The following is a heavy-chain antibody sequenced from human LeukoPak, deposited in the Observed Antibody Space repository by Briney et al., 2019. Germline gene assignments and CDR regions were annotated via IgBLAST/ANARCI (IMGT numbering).Heavy chain of an antibody. Sequence: GGSLRLSCAASGFTFSSSGMHWVRQAPGKGLEWVSFIRSDESKKFYAESVRGRFTIFRDNSKNTLFLQMNSLRPDDTGLYYCAKASPSDYWGQGTLVTVSS. CDR2: IRSDESKK. CDR1: GFTFSSSG. V-gene: IGHV3-30*02. CDR3: AKASPSDY. J-gene: IGHJ4*02.